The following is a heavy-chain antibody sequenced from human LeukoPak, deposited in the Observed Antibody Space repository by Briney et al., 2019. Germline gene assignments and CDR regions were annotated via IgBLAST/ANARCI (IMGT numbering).Heavy chain of an antibody. CDR1: GGSISSSSYY. CDR2: IYYSGST. CDR3: ARDWSSSNGIY. V-gene: IGHV4-39*07. D-gene: IGHD6-6*01. J-gene: IGHJ4*02. Sequence: SETLSLTCTVSGGSISSSSYYWGWIRQPPGKGLEWIGSIYYSGSTYYNPSLKSRVTISVDTSKNQFSLKLSSVTAADTAVYYCARDWSSSNGIYWGQGTLVTVSS.